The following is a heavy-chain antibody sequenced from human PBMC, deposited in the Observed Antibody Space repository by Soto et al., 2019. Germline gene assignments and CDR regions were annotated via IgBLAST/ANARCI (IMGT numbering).Heavy chain of an antibody. J-gene: IGHJ5*02. CDR1: GFTFTTYW. Sequence: HPWGSLRLSCVASGFTFTTYWMSWVRQAPGKGLEWVANIRQDGGAQYYVDSVKGRFTISRDNAKNSVYLQMDSLRVEDTAVYYCVRGGHGSGSYLGSSWGQGILVTVA. CDR3: VRGGHGSGSYLGSS. D-gene: IGHD3-10*01. CDR2: IRQDGGAQ. V-gene: IGHV3-7*03.